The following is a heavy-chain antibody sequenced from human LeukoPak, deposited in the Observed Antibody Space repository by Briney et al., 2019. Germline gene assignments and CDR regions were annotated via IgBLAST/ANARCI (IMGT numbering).Heavy chain of an antibody. D-gene: IGHD3-10*01. CDR2: IYYSGTT. V-gene: IGHV4-59*08. J-gene: IGHJ4*02. CDR1: GGSMSSYY. Sequence: SETLSLTCTVSGGSMSSYYWSWIRQPPGKGLEWIGYIYYSGTTNYNPSLKSRVTISVDTSKNQFSLKLSSVTAADTAVYYCASAYGSGSYNFDYWGQGTLVTVSS. CDR3: ASAYGSGSYNFDY.